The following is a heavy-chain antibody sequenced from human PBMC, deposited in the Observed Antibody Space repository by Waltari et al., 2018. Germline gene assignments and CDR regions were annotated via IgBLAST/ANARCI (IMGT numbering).Heavy chain of an antibody. CDR2: INHSGST. D-gene: IGHD6-13*01. CDR1: GGSFSGYY. Sequence: QVQLQQWGAGLLKPSETLSLTCAVYGGSFSGYYWSWIRQPPGKGLEWIGEINHSGSTNYNPSLKSRVTISVDTSKNQFSLKLSSVTAADTAVYYCARRRGRLRLWEAAAGRDAFDIWGQGTMVTVSS. CDR3: ARRRGRLRLWEAAAGRDAFDI. J-gene: IGHJ3*02. V-gene: IGHV4-34*01.